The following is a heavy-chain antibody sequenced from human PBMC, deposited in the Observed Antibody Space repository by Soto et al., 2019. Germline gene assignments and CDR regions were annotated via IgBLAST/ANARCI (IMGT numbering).Heavy chain of an antibody. J-gene: IGHJ4*02. Sequence: PGGSLRLSCAASGFTFSSYSINWVRQSPVKGLEWFSSISSSSSYIYYSDSVKGRFTISRDNAKNSLYLQMNSLRAEDTAVYYCARDNIQSERYDFWSGYYADYWGQGTLVTVSS. V-gene: IGHV3-21*01. CDR2: ISSSSSYI. D-gene: IGHD3-3*01. CDR3: ARDNIQSERYDFWSGYYADY. CDR1: GFTFSSYS.